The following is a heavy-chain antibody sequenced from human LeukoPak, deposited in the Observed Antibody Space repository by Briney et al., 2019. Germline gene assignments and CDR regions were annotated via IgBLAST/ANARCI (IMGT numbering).Heavy chain of an antibody. CDR1: GYTFASYA. V-gene: IGHV1-69*05. D-gene: IGHD6-19*01. CDR2: IIPIFGTA. Sequence: SVKVSCKASGYTFASYAISWVRQAPGQGLEWMGRIIPIFGTANYAQKFQGRVTITTDESTSTAYMELSSLRSEDTAVYYCAYSTRDSSGWYAFDYWGQGTLVTVSS. J-gene: IGHJ4*02. CDR3: AYSTRDSSGWYAFDY.